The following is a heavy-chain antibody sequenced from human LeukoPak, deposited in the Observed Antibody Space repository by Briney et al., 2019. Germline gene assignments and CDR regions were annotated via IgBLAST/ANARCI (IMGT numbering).Heavy chain of an antibody. CDR1: GFTFSSYS. Sequence: KPGGSLRLSCAASGFTFSSYSMNWVRQAPGKGLEWVSSISSSSSYIYYADSVKGRFAISRDNAKNSLYLQMNSLRAEDTAVYYCARDLGSVAAAGTTHYFDYWGQGTLVTVSS. J-gene: IGHJ4*02. CDR3: ARDLGSVAAAGTTHYFDY. CDR2: ISSSSSYI. D-gene: IGHD6-13*01. V-gene: IGHV3-21*01.